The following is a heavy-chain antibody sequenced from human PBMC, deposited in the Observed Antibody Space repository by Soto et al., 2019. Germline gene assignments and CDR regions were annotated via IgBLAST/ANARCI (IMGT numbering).Heavy chain of an antibody. CDR2: ISFDGRNT. D-gene: IGHD3-10*01. Sequence: GGSLRLSCAASGFTFNNYGMHWVRQAPGKGLEWVVFISFDGRNTYYADSVKGRFTISRDNSKNTLYLQMTSLRAEDTAVYYCVKQSGSGSYYNAGSGGHFDERGQGTLVTVSS. J-gene: IGHJ4*02. CDR3: VKQSGSGSYYNAGSGGHFDE. CDR1: GFTFNNYG. V-gene: IGHV3-30*18.